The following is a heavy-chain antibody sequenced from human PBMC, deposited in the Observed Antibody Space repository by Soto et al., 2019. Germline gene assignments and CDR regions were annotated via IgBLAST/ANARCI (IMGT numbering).Heavy chain of an antibody. Sequence: ASETLSLTCTVSGASMNNYYWTWIRQPPGKGLEWIGYIYYSGSTIYNPSLESRVTISVDTSKNQFSLKLSSVTAADTAMYYCAGDSASGSAQNSGMDGWGQGTTVTVS. CDR2: IYYSGST. CDR1: GASMNNYY. CDR3: AGDSASGSAQNSGMDG. V-gene: IGHV4-59*01. D-gene: IGHD3-10*01. J-gene: IGHJ6*02.